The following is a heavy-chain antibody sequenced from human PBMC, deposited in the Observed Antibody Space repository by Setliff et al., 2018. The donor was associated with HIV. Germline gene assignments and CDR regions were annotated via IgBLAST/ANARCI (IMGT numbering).Heavy chain of an antibody. CDR2: IYSNGGT. CDR1: GVSISSYY. J-gene: IGHJ1*01. D-gene: IGHD3-22*01. CDR3: ARKQWGSSGYYEFFQK. V-gene: IGHV4-59*01. Sequence: KTSETLSLTCNVSGVSISSYYWSWIRQPPGKGLEYIGYIYSNGGTNYNPSLKSRVTISVDTSKNQFSLKLNSVTAADTAVYYCARKQWGSSGYYEFFQKWGQGTLVTVSS.